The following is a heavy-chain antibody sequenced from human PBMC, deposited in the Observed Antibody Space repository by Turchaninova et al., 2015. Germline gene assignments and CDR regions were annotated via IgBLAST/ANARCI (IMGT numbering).Heavy chain of an antibody. CDR2: IYQSGRT. CDR3: ARGIRSLDS. J-gene: IGHJ4*02. V-gene: IGHV4-38-2*01. CDR1: AYSISSGYY. D-gene: IGHD3-10*01. Sequence: VQLQESGPGLVKPSETLSLTCAVSAYSISSGYYWGWLLQPPGKGLVGIGSIYQSGRTYYNPSHKSRVTISVDTSKNEFSLKLSSVTAADTAVYYCARGIRSLDSWGQGTLVTVSS.